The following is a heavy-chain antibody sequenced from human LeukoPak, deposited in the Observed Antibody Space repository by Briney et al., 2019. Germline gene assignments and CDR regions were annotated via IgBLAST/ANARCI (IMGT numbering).Heavy chain of an antibody. J-gene: IGHJ3*02. CDR3: ARIRDGYNDAYDI. CDR1: GYTFTSYY. D-gene: IGHD5-24*01. V-gene: IGHV1-46*01. Sequence: RASVKVSCKASGYTFTSYYMHWVRQAPGQVLEWMGLINPDGGNTNYAQNFQGRVTLTRDTSTSTVYMELSSLRSEDTAIYYCARIRDGYNDAYDIWGQGTVVTVPS. CDR2: INPDGGNT.